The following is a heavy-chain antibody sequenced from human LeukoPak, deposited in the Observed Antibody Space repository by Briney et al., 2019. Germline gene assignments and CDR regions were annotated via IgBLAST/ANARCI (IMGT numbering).Heavy chain of an antibody. CDR2: ISSSSSYI. J-gene: IGHJ4*02. CDR3: ARDSSSWYVLDY. D-gene: IGHD6-13*01. Sequence: GGSLRLSCAASGFTFSSYSMNWVRQAPGKGLEWVSSISSSSSYIYYADSVKGRFTISRDNAKNSLYLQMNSLRAEDTAVYYCARDSSSWYVLDYWGQGTLVTVSS. V-gene: IGHV3-21*01. CDR1: GFTFSSYS.